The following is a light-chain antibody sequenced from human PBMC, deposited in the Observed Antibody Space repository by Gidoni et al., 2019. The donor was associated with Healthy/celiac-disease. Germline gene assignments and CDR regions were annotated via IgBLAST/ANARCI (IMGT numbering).Light chain of an antibody. J-gene: IGLJ2*01. CDR3: CSYAGSSTPV. CDR1: SSDVGSCNL. CDR2: VAS. V-gene: IGLV2-23*01. Sequence: QSALTQPASVSGSPGQSITISCTGTSSDVGSCNLVSWYQQHPGKAPNLMIYVASKRPSGVSNRFSGSKSGNTAFLTISGLQAEDDADYYCCSYAGSSTPVFGGGTKLTVL.